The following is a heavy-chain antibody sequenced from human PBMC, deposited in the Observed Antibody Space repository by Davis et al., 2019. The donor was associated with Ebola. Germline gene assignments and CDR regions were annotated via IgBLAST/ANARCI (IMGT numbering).Heavy chain of an antibody. CDR3: ATYSTPTSFFDD. J-gene: IGHJ4*02. Sequence: GGSLRLSCAASGFTFSSYAMHWVRQAPGKGLEWVAVISYDGSNKYYADSVKGRFTISRDNSKNTLYLQMNSLRAEDTAVYYCATYSTPTSFFDDWGQGTLVTVSS. D-gene: IGHD2-21*01. CDR2: ISYDGSNK. V-gene: IGHV3-30-3*01. CDR1: GFTFSSYA.